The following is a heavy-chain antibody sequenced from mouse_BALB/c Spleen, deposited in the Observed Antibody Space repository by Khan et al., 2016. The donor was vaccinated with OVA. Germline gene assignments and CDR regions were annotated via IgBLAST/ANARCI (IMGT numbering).Heavy chain of an antibody. D-gene: IGHD1-1*01. CDR1: GYSITSDYA. V-gene: IGHV3-2*02. J-gene: IGHJ4*01. CDR2: ISYGGST. Sequence: QLEESGPGLVKPSQSLSLTCTVTGYSITSDYAWDWIWQFPGNKLEWMGYISYGGSTSYNPSLKSRISITRDTSKNQFFLQLNSVTTEDTATYYCARKNYYGYAMDYWGQGTSVTVSS. CDR3: ARKNYYGYAMDY.